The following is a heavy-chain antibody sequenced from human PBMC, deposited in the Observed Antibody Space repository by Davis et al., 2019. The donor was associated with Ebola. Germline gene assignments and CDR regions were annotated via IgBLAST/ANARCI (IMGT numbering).Heavy chain of an antibody. Sequence: MPSETLSLTCTVSGGSISSYYWSWIRQPPGKGLAWIGYIYYSGSTNYNPSLKSRVTISVDTSKNQFSLKLSSVTAADTAVYYCASSSGRYWPSFDYWGQGTLVTVSS. CDR1: GGSISSYY. D-gene: IGHD6-19*01. CDR2: IYYSGST. J-gene: IGHJ4*02. CDR3: ASSSGRYWPSFDY. V-gene: IGHV4-59*08.